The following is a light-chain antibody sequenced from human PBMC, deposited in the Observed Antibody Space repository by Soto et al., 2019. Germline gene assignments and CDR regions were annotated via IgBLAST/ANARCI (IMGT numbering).Light chain of an antibody. J-gene: IGLJ2*01. Sequence: QSVLTQPASVSGSPGQSITISCTGTSSDVGSYNLVSWYQQHPGKAPKLMIYEVSKRPSGVSNRFSGSKSGNTASLTISGLQAEDEADYYCCSYAGSPHVVFGGGTK. V-gene: IGLV2-23*02. CDR2: EVS. CDR3: CSYAGSPHVV. CDR1: SSDVGSYNL.